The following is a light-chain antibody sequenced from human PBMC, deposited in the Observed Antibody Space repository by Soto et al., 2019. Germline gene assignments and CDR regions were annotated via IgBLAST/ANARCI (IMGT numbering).Light chain of an antibody. J-gene: IGKJ1*01. V-gene: IGKV3-20*01. Sequence: EIVLTQSPGTLSLSPGERATLSCRASQSVTSTYLAWYQQKPGQAPRLLIYGASNRATAIPDRFSGSGSGTVFTLTITRLEPDDFAVYYCQHYGTSWTFGQGTKVEIK. CDR3: QHYGTSWT. CDR2: GAS. CDR1: QSVTSTY.